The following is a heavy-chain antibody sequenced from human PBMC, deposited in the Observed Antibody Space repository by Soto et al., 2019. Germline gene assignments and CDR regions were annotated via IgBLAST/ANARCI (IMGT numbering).Heavy chain of an antibody. Sequence: EVQLLESGGGWVQPGGSLRLSCAASGFTVSSNYMSWVRQAPGKGLEWVSVIYSGGSTYYADSVKGRFTISRDNSKNTLYLQMNSLRAEDTAVYYCAREYYGSGSPNWFDPWGQGTLVTVSS. CDR3: AREYYGSGSPNWFDP. V-gene: IGHV3-66*01. J-gene: IGHJ5*02. D-gene: IGHD3-10*01. CDR2: IYSGGST. CDR1: GFTVSSNY.